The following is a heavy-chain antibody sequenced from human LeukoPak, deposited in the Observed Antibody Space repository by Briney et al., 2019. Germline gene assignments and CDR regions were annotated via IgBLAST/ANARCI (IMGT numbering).Heavy chain of an antibody. CDR1: DGSISSGGYY. CDR2: IYDSGSS. CDR3: ARCYASGDVFDI. Sequence: SETLSLTCTVSDGSISSGGYYWSWIRQYPGKGLEWIAYIYDSGSSYYSPSLKSRITTSVDTSKSQFSLKLSCVTAADTAVYYCARCYASGDVFDIWGQGTMVTVSS. J-gene: IGHJ3*02. D-gene: IGHD3-10*01. V-gene: IGHV4-31*03.